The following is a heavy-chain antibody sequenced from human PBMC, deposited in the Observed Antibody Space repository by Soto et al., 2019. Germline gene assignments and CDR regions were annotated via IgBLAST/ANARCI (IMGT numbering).Heavy chain of an antibody. CDR3: ASESSPGGWGLHDAFDI. CDR2: IYSGGST. CDR1: GFTVSSNY. J-gene: IGHJ3*02. D-gene: IGHD1-26*01. Sequence: GGSLRLSCAASGFTVSSNYMRWVRQAPGKGLEWVSVIYSGGSTYYAYSVKGRFTISRDNSKNTLYLQMNSLRAEDTAVYYCASESSPGGWGLHDAFDIWGQWTMVTV. V-gene: IGHV3-53*01.